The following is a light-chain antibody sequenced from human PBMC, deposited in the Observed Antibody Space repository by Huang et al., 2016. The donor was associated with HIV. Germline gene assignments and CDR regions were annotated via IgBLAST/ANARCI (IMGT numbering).Light chain of an antibody. J-gene: IGKJ1*01. CDR3: QQYYNTPWT. V-gene: IGKV4-1*01. CDR2: WAS. CDR1: QSFLYSSNDKNY. Sequence: DIVMTQSPDSLAVSLGERATINCKSSQSFLYSSNDKNYLAWYQQKPGQPPNLLIYWASTRESGVPERFSGSGSETDFTLTITSLQAEDVAVYYCQQYYNTPWTFGQGTKVEIK.